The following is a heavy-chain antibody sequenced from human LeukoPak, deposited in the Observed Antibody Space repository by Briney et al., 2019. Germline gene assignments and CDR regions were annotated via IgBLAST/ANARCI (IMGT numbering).Heavy chain of an antibody. CDR1: GFTFSSYA. CDR3: ARGARKGDDYGGFFDY. D-gene: IGHD4-23*01. Sequence: PGGSLRLSCAASGFTFSSYAMSWVRQAPGKGLEWVSNISGSGGSTYYADSVKGRFTISRDNSKNTLYLQMSSLRLEDTAVYYCARGARKGDDYGGFFDYWGQGTLVPISS. V-gene: IGHV3-23*01. J-gene: IGHJ4*02. CDR2: ISGSGGST.